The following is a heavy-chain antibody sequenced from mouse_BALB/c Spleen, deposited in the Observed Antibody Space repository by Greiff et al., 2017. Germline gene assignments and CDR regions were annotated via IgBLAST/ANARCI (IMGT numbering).Heavy chain of an antibody. Sequence: VQLQQSGAELVRPGASVTLSCKASGYTFTDYEMHWVKQTPVHGLEWIGAIDPETGGTAYNQKFKGKATLTADKSSSTAYMELRSLTSEDSAVYYCTRGDGNYLLFAYWGQGTLVTVSA. CDR3: TRGDGNYLLFAY. J-gene: IGHJ3*01. CDR2: IDPETGGT. CDR1: GYTFTDYE. D-gene: IGHD2-1*01. V-gene: IGHV1-15*01.